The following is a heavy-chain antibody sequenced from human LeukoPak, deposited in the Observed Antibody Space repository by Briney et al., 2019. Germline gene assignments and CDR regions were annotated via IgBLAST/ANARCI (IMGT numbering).Heavy chain of an antibody. V-gene: IGHV3-9*01. Sequence: PGGSLRLSCAASGFTFDDYAMHWVRQAPGKGLEWVSGISWNSGSIGYADSVKGRFTISRDNAKNSLYLQMNSLGAEDTALYYCAKGQHYYDSSGYYGNWFDPWGQGTLVTVSS. CDR3: AKGQHYYDSSGYYGNWFDP. CDR1: GFTFDDYA. J-gene: IGHJ5*02. D-gene: IGHD3-22*01. CDR2: ISWNSGSI.